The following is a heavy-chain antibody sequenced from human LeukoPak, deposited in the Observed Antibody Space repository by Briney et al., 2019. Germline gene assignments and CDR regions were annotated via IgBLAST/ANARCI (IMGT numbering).Heavy chain of an antibody. CDR2: IYYTGDT. Sequence: PSETLSLTCTVSDGSISSSSHYWGCIRQPPGKGLEWIGSIYYTGDTYYNPSLKSRVTMSVDTSRNQLSLKVISVTAADTAVYYCASLKGQMIVGAPWGQGTLVTVSS. D-gene: IGHD3-22*01. V-gene: IGHV4-39*07. CDR1: DGSISSSSHY. J-gene: IGHJ5*02. CDR3: ASLKGQMIVGAP.